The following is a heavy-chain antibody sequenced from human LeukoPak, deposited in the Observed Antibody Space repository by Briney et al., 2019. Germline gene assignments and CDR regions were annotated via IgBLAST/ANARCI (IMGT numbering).Heavy chain of an antibody. V-gene: IGHV4-38-2*02. D-gene: IGHD6-6*01. CDR1: GYSISSGYY. CDR3: AREYSSSSRAFDI. J-gene: IGHJ3*02. CDR2: IYHNGNT. Sequence: SETLSLTCAVSGYSISSGYYWGWIRQPPGKGLEWIGSIYHNGNTYYNPSLKSRVTISVDKSKNQFSLKLSSVTAADTAVSYCAREYSSSSRAFDIWGQGTMVTVSS.